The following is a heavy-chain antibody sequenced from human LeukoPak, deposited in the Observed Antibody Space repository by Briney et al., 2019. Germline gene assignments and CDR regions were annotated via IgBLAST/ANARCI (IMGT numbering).Heavy chain of an antibody. J-gene: IGHJ6*02. CDR1: GFNFDDYA. D-gene: IGHD2-2*01. V-gene: IGHV3-43*02. CDR2: ISGDGGST. Sequence: GGSLRLSCAASGFNFDDYAMHWVRQAPGKGLEWVSLISGDGGSTYYADSVKGRFTISRDNSKNSLYLQMNSLRTEDTALYYCAKDMVPWCSNTSCYSYYYYGMDVWGQGTTVTVSS. CDR3: AKDMVPWCSNTSCYSYYYYGMDV.